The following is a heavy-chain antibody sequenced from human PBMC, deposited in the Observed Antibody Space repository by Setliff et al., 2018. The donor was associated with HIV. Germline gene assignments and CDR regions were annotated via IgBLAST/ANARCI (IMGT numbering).Heavy chain of an antibody. Sequence: ASVKVSCKASGYTFTGYFMHWVRQAPGQGLEWMGWINPNSGGTKYAQKFQGRVTMTRDTSISTAYMELTRLRYDDTAVYYCARGAYYYESSGYPRDPFDIWGQGTMVTV. CDR2: INPNSGGT. D-gene: IGHD3-22*01. CDR3: ARGAYYYESSGYPRDPFDI. V-gene: IGHV1-2*02. CDR1: GYTFTGYF. J-gene: IGHJ3*02.